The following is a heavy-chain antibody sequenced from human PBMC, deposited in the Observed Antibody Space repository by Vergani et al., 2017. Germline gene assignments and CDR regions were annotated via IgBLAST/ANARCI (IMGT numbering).Heavy chain of an antibody. CDR1: GFTFSSYG. Sequence: QVQLVESGGGVVQPGRSLILSCAASGFTFSSYGLHWVRQAPGKGLDWVAVISYDGSNKYYSDSVKGRFTISRDNSKNTLYLQMNSLRAEDTAVYYCAKHYYYYYYMDVWGKGTTVTVSS. CDR3: AKHYYYYYYMDV. V-gene: IGHV3-30*18. CDR2: ISYDGSNK. J-gene: IGHJ6*03.